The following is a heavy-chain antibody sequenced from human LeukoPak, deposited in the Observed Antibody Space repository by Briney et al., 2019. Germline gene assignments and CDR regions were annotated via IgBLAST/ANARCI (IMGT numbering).Heavy chain of an antibody. CDR2: IYYSGST. J-gene: IGHJ4*02. V-gene: IGHV4-39*01. CDR3: AGGGGRAAARYYFDY. Sequence: SETLSLTCTVSGGSISSSSYYWGWIRQPPGKGLEWIGSIYYSGSTYYNPSLKSRVTISVDTSKNQFSLKLSSVTAANTAVYYCAGGGGRAAARYYFDYGGQGTLVTVSS. D-gene: IGHD6-6*01. CDR1: GGSISSSSYY.